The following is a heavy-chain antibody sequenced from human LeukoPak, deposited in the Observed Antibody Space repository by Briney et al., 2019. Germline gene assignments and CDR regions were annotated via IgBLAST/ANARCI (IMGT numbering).Heavy chain of an antibody. CDR1: GFTFSSYS. CDR3: ARVPIAAAGTEDY. Sequence: GGSLRLSCAASGFTFSSYSMNWVRQAPGKGLEWVSCIGSSSSYMYYADSVKGRFTISRDNAKNSLYLQMNSLRAEDTAVYYCARVPIAAAGTEDYWGQGTLVTVSS. CDR2: IGSSSSYM. V-gene: IGHV3-21*01. J-gene: IGHJ4*02. D-gene: IGHD6-13*01.